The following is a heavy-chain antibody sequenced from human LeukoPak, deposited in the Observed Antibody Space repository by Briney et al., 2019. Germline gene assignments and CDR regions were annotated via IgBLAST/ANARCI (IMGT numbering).Heavy chain of an antibody. CDR1: GFTVSSNY. CDR2: IYSGGST. J-gene: IGHJ3*02. Sequence: VGSLRLSCAASGFTVSSNYMSWVRQAPGKGLEWVSVIYSGGSTYYADSVKGRFTISRDNSKNTLYLQMNSLRAEDTAVYYCATTRTYSGSSDAFDIWGQGTMVTVSS. CDR3: ATTRTYSGSSDAFDI. D-gene: IGHD1-26*01. V-gene: IGHV3-53*01.